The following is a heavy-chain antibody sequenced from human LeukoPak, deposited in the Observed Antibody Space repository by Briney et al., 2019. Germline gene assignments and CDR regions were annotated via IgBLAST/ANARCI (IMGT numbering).Heavy chain of an antibody. J-gene: IGHJ6*02. D-gene: IGHD5-12*01. Sequence: ASVKVSCKASGYTFTSYGISWVRQAPVQGLEWMEWISAYNGTTNYAQKLQGRVTMTTDTSTSTAYMELRSLRSDDTAVYYCARWGYPGSYGMDVWGQGTTVTVSS. CDR1: GYTFTSYG. V-gene: IGHV1-18*01. CDR2: ISAYNGTT. CDR3: ARWGYPGSYGMDV.